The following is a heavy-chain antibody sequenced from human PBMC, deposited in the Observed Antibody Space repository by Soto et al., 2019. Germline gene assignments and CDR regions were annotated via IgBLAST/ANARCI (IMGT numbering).Heavy chain of an antibody. CDR2: ISSSSSYI. V-gene: IGHV3-21*01. D-gene: IGHD3-3*01. Sequence: EVQLVESGGGLVKPGGSLRLSCAASGFTFSSYSMNWVRQAPGKGLEWVSSISSSSSYIYYADSVKGRFTISRDNAKNSLYLQMNSLRAEDTAVYYCASDLHYDFWSGYAARDYYGMDVWGQGTTVTVSS. CDR3: ASDLHYDFWSGYAARDYYGMDV. J-gene: IGHJ6*02. CDR1: GFTFSSYS.